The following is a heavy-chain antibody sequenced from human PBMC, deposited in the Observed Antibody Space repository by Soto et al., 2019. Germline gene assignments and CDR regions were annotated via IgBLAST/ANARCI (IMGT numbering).Heavy chain of an antibody. CDR1: GGTFSSYV. V-gene: IGHV1-69*13. J-gene: IGHJ4*02. CDR3: ARESRYCSGGSCYFLPGIDY. Sequence: GASVKVSCKASGGTFSSYVISWVRQAPGQGLEWMGGIIPIFGTANYAQKFQGRVTITADESTSTAYMELSSLRSEDTAVYYCARESRYCSGGSCYFLPGIDYWGQGTLVTVSS. D-gene: IGHD2-15*01. CDR2: IIPIFGTA.